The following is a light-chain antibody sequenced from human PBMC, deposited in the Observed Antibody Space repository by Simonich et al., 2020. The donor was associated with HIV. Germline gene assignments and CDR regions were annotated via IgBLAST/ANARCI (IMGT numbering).Light chain of an antibody. Sequence: QSALTQPASVSGSPGPSITISCTATSSDVGGYNYVAWYQQHPGIAPKLMIYDVSKRPSGVSRRFSGSKSGNTASLTISGLQAEDEADYYCSSYTINKTFVFGGGTKLTVL. CDR2: DVS. CDR3: SSYTINKTFV. J-gene: IGLJ2*01. V-gene: IGLV2-14*01. CDR1: SSDVGGYNY.